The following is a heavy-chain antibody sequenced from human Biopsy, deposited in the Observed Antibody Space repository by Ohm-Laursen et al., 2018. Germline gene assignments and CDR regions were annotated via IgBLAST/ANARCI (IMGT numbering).Heavy chain of an antibody. V-gene: IGHV1-69*06. CDR2: VMPFFGTA. D-gene: IGHD3-22*01. J-gene: IGHJ5*02. CDR1: GGTFSSDI. Sequence: ASVKVSCKASGGTFSSDIFAWVRQAPGQRPEWMGDVMPFFGTAQYAPKLQGRVSMTADKTTYTAYMELTSLTSEDTAVYFCARHYYDTSGYNWFDPWGQGTLVTFSS. CDR3: ARHYYDTSGYNWFDP.